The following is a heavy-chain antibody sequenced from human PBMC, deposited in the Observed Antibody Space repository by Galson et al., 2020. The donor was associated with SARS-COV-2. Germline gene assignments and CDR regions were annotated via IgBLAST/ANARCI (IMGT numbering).Heavy chain of an antibody. CDR1: GGSFSGSY. Sequence: SQASETLSLTCAVYGGSFSGSYWSWIRQPPGKGLEWIGEINQSGSTHYNSSLKSRVTISVDTSKNHFSLRLSPVTAADTAVYYCAGASCDYTHGACYFLDYWGQGTLVTVSS. CDR2: INQSGST. CDR3: AGASCDYTHGACYFLDY. D-gene: IGHD3-16*01. J-gene: IGHJ4*02. V-gene: IGHV4-34*01.